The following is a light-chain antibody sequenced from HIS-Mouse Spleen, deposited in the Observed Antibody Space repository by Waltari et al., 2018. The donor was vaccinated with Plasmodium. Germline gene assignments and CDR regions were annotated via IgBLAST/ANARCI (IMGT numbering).Light chain of an antibody. V-gene: IGLV2-11*01. CDR2: DVS. CDR1: SSDVGGYNY. Sequence: QSALTQPRSVSGSPGQSVTISCTGTSSDVGGYNYVSWYQQHPGKAPKLMIYDVSNRPSGVPDRFSASKSSNTASLTIAGLQAEDEADYYCCSYAGSYTLVFGGGTKLTVL. J-gene: IGLJ2*01. CDR3: CSYAGSYTLV.